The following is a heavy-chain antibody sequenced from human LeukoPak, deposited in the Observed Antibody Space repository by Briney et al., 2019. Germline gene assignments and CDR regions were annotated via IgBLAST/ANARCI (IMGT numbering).Heavy chain of an antibody. CDR2: MNPNSGNT. V-gene: IGHV1-8*01. CDR1: GYTCTSYD. D-gene: IGHD3-10*02. Sequence: ASVKHSCKATGYTCTSYDINSGRQATGQGLEWMGWMNPNSGNTGYAQKFQGRVTMTRNTSISTAYMELSSLRSEDTAVYYCARGIYMFQGEKDYWGQGTLVTVSS. CDR3: ARGIYMFQGEKDY. J-gene: IGHJ4*02.